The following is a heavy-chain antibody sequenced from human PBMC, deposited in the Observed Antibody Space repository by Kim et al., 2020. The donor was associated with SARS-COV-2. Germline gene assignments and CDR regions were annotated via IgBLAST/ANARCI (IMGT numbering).Heavy chain of an antibody. CDR2: INAPFGTR. CDR3: ARDFSMTLGRAHNNY. V-gene: IGHV1-69*06. CDR1: GCTLTNYD. D-gene: IGHD1-1*01. Sequence: SVKVSCKASGCTLTNYDMHWVRQAPGQGLEWMGGINAPFGTRSFAQKFRGRVTITADKSTSTAYMELSSLRSEDTAVYYCARDFSMTLGRAHNNY. J-gene: IGHJ4*01.